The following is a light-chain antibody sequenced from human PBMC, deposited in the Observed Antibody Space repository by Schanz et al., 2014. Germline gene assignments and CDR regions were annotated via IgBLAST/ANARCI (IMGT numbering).Light chain of an antibody. CDR1: QSLGTW. CDR3: QQYNSYSWT. J-gene: IGKJ1*01. Sequence: DIKMTQSPSTLSASVGHRVAITCRASQSLGTWLAWYQQKPGKAPKLLIYDASSVESGVPSRFSGSGSGTEFTLTISSLQPDDFATYYCQQYNSYSWTFGQGTRVEIK. CDR2: DAS. V-gene: IGKV1-5*01.